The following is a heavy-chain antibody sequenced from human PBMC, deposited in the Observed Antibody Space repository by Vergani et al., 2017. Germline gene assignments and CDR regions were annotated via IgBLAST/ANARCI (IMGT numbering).Heavy chain of an antibody. J-gene: IGHJ4*02. CDR3: AIDTADCSSTSCYTWDY. Sequence: EVQLVESGGGLVQPGGSLRLSCAASGFTFSSYWMSWVRQAPGKGLEWVANIKQDGSEKYYVDSVKGRFTISRDNAKNSLYLQMNSLRAEDTAVYYCAIDTADCSSTSCYTWDYWGQGTLVTVSS. V-gene: IGHV3-7*01. D-gene: IGHD2-2*02. CDR2: IKQDGSEK. CDR1: GFTFSSYW.